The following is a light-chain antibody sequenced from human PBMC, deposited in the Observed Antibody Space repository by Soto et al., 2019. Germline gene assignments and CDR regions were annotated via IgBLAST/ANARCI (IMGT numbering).Light chain of an antibody. CDR1: SSDVGGYNY. CDR2: EVS. Sequence: QSALTQPASVSGSPGQSITISCTGTSSDVGGYNYVSWYQQHPGKHPKLMIYEVSNRPSGVSNRFSGSKSGNTASLTISGLQAEDEADYYCTSYTTTSTGVFGGGTKVTVL. V-gene: IGLV2-14*01. CDR3: TSYTTTSTGV. J-gene: IGLJ3*02.